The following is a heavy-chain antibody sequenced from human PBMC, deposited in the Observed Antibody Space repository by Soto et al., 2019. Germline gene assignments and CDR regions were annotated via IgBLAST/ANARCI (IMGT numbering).Heavy chain of an antibody. CDR1: GASISSTDW. CDR3: AIPDAGDFHY. V-gene: IGHV4-4*02. Sequence: QVQLQESGPGLVKPSGTLSLTCAVSGASISSTDWWSWVRQPPGKGLEWLGEIYHSRSTYYNPSLRSRVAISVDTSQNLFSLTLTSVTAADTAVYYCAIPDAGDFHYWGQGALVTVSS. CDR2: IYHSRST. D-gene: IGHD2-8*01. J-gene: IGHJ4*02.